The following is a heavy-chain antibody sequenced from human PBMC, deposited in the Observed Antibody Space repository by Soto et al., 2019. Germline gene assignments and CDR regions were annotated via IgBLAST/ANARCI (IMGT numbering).Heavy chain of an antibody. Sequence: PSETLSLTCTVSGGSISSGVNYWTWIRQHPGKGLEWIGYIYYSGITSYNPSLKSRLTISAATYKNKFSLKLNSVNAADTAVYYCERDAVNRGYYSYGMDVWGQGHTVTVS. V-gene: IGHV4-31*03. CDR2: IYYSGIT. D-gene: IGHD3-10*01. CDR1: GGSISSGVNY. CDR3: ERDAVNRGYYSYGMDV. J-gene: IGHJ6*02.